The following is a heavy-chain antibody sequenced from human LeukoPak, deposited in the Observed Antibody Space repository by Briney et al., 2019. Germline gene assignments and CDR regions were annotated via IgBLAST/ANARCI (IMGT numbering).Heavy chain of an antibody. Sequence: GGSLRLSCAASGFTFDDYAMHWVRQAPGKGLEWVSGISWNSGSIGYADSVKGRFTISRDNAKNSLFLQMHRLRPEDTAVYYCARDSASVGHNDGFDFWGHGTMVTVSS. CDR2: ISWNSGSI. J-gene: IGHJ3*01. D-gene: IGHD2-15*01. CDR3: ARDSASVGHNDGFDF. V-gene: IGHV3-9*01. CDR1: GFTFDDYA.